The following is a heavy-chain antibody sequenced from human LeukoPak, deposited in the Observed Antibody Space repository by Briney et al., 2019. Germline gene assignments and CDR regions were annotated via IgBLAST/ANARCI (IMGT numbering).Heavy chain of an antibody. CDR2: MYYSGST. CDR1: GGSISSGDYY. J-gene: IGHJ5*02. Sequence: PSETLSLTCTVSGGSISSGDYYWSWIRQPPGKGLEWIAYMYYSGSTYYNPSLKSRVTMSADTFKNQLSLKLSSVTAVDTAVYYCARPYYYDSRIDPWGQGILVTVSS. D-gene: IGHD3-22*01. CDR3: ARPYYYDSRIDP. V-gene: IGHV4-30-4*01.